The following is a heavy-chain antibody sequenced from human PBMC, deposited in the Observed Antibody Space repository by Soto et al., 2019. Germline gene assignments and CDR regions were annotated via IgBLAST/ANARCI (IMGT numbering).Heavy chain of an antibody. J-gene: IGHJ1*01. Sequence: QVQLVQSGAEVKKPGASVKVSCKASGYTFTNYGISWVRQAPGQGPEWMGWISGYNGNTKYAQTLQGRVTMTTDTSTSTAYMELRSLRSDDTAVYYCARGGSSWSAEYYQHWFQGTLVIVSS. CDR3: ARGGSSWSAEYYQH. V-gene: IGHV1-18*01. CDR2: ISGYNGNT. D-gene: IGHD6-13*01. CDR1: GYTFTNYG.